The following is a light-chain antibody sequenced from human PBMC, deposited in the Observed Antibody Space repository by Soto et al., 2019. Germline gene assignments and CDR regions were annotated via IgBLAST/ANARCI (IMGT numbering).Light chain of an antibody. V-gene: IGKV3-20*01. CDR1: QSVSSSY. J-gene: IGKJ1*01. CDR2: GAS. Sequence: ELVFTQSPGTLSLSPRARAPPSFRASQSVSSSYLAWYQQKPGQAPRLLIYGASSRATGIPDRFSGSGSGTDFTLTISRLEPEEFAVYYCQQYGSSSWTVGQGTKVDIK. CDR3: QQYGSSSWT.